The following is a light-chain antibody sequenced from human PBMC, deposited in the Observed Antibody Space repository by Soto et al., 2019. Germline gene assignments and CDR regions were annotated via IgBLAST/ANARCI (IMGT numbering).Light chain of an antibody. Sequence: EIVMAQFPETLAVSVGERATIKCRSSQSLLHSSDNRNSLTWYQQKPGQPPKLLIYCASTRQSGVPDRFSGSGSGTDFTLTINSLQAEDVAVYYCQQYYSTPWTFGQGTKVEIK. J-gene: IGKJ1*01. V-gene: IGKV4-1*01. CDR3: QQYYSTPWT. CDR2: CAS. CDR1: QSLLHSSDNRNS.